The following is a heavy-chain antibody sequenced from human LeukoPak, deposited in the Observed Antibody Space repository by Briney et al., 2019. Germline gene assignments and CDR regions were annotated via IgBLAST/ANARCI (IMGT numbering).Heavy chain of an antibody. CDR3: ASGGDAFDM. Sequence: QPGGSLRLSCAASGFSFSTYWMHWVRQAPGKGLVWVSRINTDGSTTTNADSEKGRFTISRDNAKHTLYLQMNSLRAEDTAVYYCASGGDAFDMWGRGTMVTVSS. V-gene: IGHV3-74*01. CDR2: INTDGSTT. J-gene: IGHJ3*02. CDR1: GFSFSTYW.